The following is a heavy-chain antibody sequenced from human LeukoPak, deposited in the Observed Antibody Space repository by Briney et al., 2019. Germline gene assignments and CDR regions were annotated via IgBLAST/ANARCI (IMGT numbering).Heavy chain of an antibody. CDR1: GGSMSSYY. V-gene: IGHV4-4*07. J-gene: IGHJ4*02. D-gene: IGHD5-18*01. CDR2: IYSSGRT. Sequence: SETLSLTCIVSGGSMSSYYWSWIRQPAGKGLEWIGRIYSSGRTNYNPSLKSQVTMSLDTSENQFSLKLSSVTAADTAVYYCVRDVDTFFDYWGQGTLVTVSS. CDR3: VRDVDTFFDY.